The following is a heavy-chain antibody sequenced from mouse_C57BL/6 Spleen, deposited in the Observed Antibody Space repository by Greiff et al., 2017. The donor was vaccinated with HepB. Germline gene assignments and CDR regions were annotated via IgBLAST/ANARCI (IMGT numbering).Heavy chain of an antibody. CDR3: ARQDGYYRYFDV. Sequence: QVQLQQSGAELVRPGTSVKLSCKASGYTFTSYWMHWVKQRPGQGLEWIGVIDPSDSYTNYNQKFKGKATLTVDTSSSTAYMQLSSLTSEDSAVYYCARQDGYYRYFDVWGTGTTVTVSS. V-gene: IGHV1-59*01. CDR1: GYTFTSYW. D-gene: IGHD2-3*01. CDR2: IDPSDSYT. J-gene: IGHJ1*03.